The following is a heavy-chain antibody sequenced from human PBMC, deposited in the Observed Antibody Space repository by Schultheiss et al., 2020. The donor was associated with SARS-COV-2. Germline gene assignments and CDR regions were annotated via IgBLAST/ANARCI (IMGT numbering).Heavy chain of an antibody. CDR3: ASFPRGWDQYYFDY. CDR1: GGSISSGGYY. D-gene: IGHD6-19*01. CDR2: IYTSGST. V-gene: IGHV4-61*02. J-gene: IGHJ4*02. Sequence: SETLSLTCTVSGGSISSGGYYWSWIRQPAGKGLEWIGRIYTSGSTNYNPSLKSRVTISVDTSKNQFSLKLSSVTAADTAVYYCASFPRGWDQYYFDYWGQGTLVTVSS.